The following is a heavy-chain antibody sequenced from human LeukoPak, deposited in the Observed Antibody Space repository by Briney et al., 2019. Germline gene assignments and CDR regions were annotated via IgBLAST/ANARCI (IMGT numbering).Heavy chain of an antibody. J-gene: IGHJ4*02. CDR1: GYTFTGYY. CDR3: ARAYSGYEAFDY. CDR2: INPNSGGT. Sequence: ASVKVSCKASGYTFTGYYIHWVRQAPGQGLEWMGWINPNSGGTNYAQKFRGRVTMTRDPSTTYMELSRLTSDDTAVYYCARAYSGYEAFDYWGQGTLVTVSS. V-gene: IGHV1-2*02. D-gene: IGHD5-12*01.